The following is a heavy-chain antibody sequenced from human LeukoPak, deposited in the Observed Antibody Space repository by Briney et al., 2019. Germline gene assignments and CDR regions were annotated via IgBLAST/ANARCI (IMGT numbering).Heavy chain of an antibody. V-gene: IGHV3-23*01. D-gene: IGHD6-13*01. CDR2: ISSSGGST. Sequence: GGSLRLSCAASGFTFSSYAMSWVRQAPGKGLEWVSTISSSGGSTYYADSVEGRFTISRDNSKNTLYLQMNSLRAEDTAVYYCAKDLLELSGSSWSYFDYWGQGTLVTVSS. J-gene: IGHJ4*02. CDR3: AKDLLELSGSSWSYFDY. CDR1: GFTFSSYA.